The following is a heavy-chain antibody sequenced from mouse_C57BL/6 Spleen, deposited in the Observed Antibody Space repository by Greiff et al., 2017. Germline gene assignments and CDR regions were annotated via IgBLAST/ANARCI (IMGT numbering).Heavy chain of an antibody. V-gene: IGHV6-3*01. CDR2: IRLKSDNYAT. CDR3: TGCGSRFDY. Sequence: EVKLEESGGGLVQPGGSMKLSCVASGFTFSNYWMNWVRQSPEKGLEWVAQIRLKSDNYATHYAESVKGRFTISRDDSKSSVYLQMNNLRAEDTGIYYCTGCGSRFDYWGQGTTLTVSS. CDR1: GFTFSNYW. D-gene: IGHD1-1*01. J-gene: IGHJ2*01.